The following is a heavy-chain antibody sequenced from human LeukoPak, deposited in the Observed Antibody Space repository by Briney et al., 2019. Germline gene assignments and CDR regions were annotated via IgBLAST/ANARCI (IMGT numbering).Heavy chain of an antibody. V-gene: IGHV3-11*01. CDR1: GLRFSDYY. CDR3: ATNLIGAGEYFQQ. D-gene: IGHD2/OR15-2a*01. Sequence: GGSLRLSCAASGLRFSDYYVSWIRQAPGEGLQWGSYVSSGGDIMHYADSVKGGFTSSRDNAKNSGYLEMNSLGAEDTAVYYCATNLIGAGEYFQQWGQGPLVTVSS. CDR2: VSSGGDIM. J-gene: IGHJ1*01.